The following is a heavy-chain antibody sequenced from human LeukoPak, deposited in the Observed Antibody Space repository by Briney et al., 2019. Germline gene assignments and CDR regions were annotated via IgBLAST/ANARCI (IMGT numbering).Heavy chain of an antibody. CDR1: GGSISSSNYY. Sequence: PSETLSLTCSVSGGSISSSNYYWGWIRQPPGKGLEWIGSIYYSGSTYYNPSLKSRVTISVDTAKNQFSLKLSSVTAADTAVYYCARVVPAARAFDYWGQGTLVTVSS. CDR2: IYYSGST. V-gene: IGHV4-39*07. CDR3: ARVVPAARAFDY. D-gene: IGHD2-2*01. J-gene: IGHJ4*02.